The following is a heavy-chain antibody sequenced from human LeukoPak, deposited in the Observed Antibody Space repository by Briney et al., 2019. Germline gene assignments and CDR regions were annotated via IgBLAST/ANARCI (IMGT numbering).Heavy chain of an antibody. J-gene: IGHJ4*02. Sequence: GGSLRLSCAASRFTFSSYAMNWVRQAPGKGLEWVSTISGSGDSTYYADSVKGRFTISRDNSKNTLYVQMNSLRAEDTAVYYCARDPVYYDFWSGYFDSWGQGIQVTVSS. V-gene: IGHV3-23*01. CDR3: ARDPVYYDFWSGYFDS. D-gene: IGHD3-3*01. CDR1: RFTFSSYA. CDR2: ISGSGDST.